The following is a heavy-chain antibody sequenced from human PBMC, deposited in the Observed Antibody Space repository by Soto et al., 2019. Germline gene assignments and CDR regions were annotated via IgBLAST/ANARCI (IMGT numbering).Heavy chain of an antibody. Sequence: QVQLQESGPGLVKPSQTLSLTCTVSGGSISSGGYYWNGIRQHPGKGREWIGYSYYSVNTYYNPSLKSRVTISVDTSKNQFSLRLSSVTAADTAVYYSARDPQYTDTSAYYVSSGNFDYWGQGILVTVSS. CDR3: ARDPQYTDTSAYYVSSGNFDY. V-gene: IGHV4-31*03. J-gene: IGHJ4*02. D-gene: IGHD3-22*01. CDR1: GGSISSGGYY. CDR2: SYYSVNT.